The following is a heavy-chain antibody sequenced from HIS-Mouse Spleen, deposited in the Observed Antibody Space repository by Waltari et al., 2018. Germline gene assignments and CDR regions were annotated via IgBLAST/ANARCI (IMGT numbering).Heavy chain of an antibody. CDR3: AKDKHHAFDY. Sequence: QVQLVESGGGVVQPGRSLRLSCAASGFTFSSYGMHWVRQAPGKGREWVAVISNERSNKCYADSVKGRFTISRDNSKNTLYLQMNSLRAEDTAVYYCAKDKHHAFDYWGQGTLVTVSS. CDR1: GFTFSSYG. J-gene: IGHJ4*02. V-gene: IGHV3-30*18. CDR2: ISNERSNK.